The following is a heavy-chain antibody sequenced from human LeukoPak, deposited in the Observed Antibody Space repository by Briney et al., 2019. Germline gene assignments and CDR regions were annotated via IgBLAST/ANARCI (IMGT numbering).Heavy chain of an antibody. D-gene: IGHD6-13*01. J-gene: IGHJ4*02. CDR2: ISGSGGST. Sequence: GGSLRLSCAASGFTFSSYAMSWVRQAPGKGLEWVSAISGSGGSTYYADSVKGRFTISRDNSKNTLYLQMNSLRAEDTAVCYCAKGGIAAAGRRYFDYWGQGTLVTVSS. CDR1: GFTFSSYA. CDR3: AKGGIAAAGRRYFDY. V-gene: IGHV3-23*01.